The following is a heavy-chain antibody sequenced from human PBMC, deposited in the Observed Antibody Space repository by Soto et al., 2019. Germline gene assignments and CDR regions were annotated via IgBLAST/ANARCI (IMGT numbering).Heavy chain of an antibody. V-gene: IGHV3-30*18. CDR3: AKDLLHKTVTTCGS. J-gene: IGHJ5*02. CDR2: ISYHGNDK. Sequence: QVQLVESGGGVVQPGRSLRLSCAASGFTFSSYGMHWVRQAPGKGLEWVAVISYHGNDKYYADSVKGRFTISRDNFKSTLYLQMSSLRAEDTAIYFCAKDLLHKTVTTCGSWGQGTRVTVSS. CDR1: GFTFSSYG. D-gene: IGHD4-17*01.